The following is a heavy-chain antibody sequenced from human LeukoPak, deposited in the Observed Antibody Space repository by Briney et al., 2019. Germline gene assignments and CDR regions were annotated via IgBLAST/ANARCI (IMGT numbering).Heavy chain of an antibody. V-gene: IGHV5-51*01. CDR1: GYSFTSYW. CDR3: ARLGNDFWSGYYPPDKKSYYYMDV. CDR2: IYPGDSDT. Sequence: GESLKISCKGSGYSFTSYWIGWVRQMPGKGLEWMGIIYPGDSDTRYSPSFQGQVTISADKSISTAYLRWSSLKASDTAMYYCARLGNDFWSGYYPPDKKSYYYMDVWGKGTTVTVSS. D-gene: IGHD3-3*01. J-gene: IGHJ6*03.